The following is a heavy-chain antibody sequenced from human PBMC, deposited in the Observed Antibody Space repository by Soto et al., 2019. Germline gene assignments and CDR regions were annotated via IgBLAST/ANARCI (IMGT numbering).Heavy chain of an antibody. CDR2: IFYSGST. V-gene: IGHV4-39*01. D-gene: IGHD3-22*01. J-gene: IGHJ4*02. CDR1: GGSISSSSYY. CDR3: ARLKYYYGSSGYYYDY. Sequence: SETLSLTCTVSGGSISSSSYYWGWIRQPPGKGLEWIGSIFYSGSTYYNPSLKSRVTISVDTSKNQFSLKLSSVTAADTAVYYCARLKYYYGSSGYYYDYWGPGTLVTVSS.